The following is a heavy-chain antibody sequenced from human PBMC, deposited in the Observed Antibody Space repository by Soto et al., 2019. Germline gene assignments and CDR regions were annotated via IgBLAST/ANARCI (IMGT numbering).Heavy chain of an antibody. D-gene: IGHD6-13*01. J-gene: IGHJ1*01. CDR1: GFSFSTYA. Sequence: GGSLRLSCAASGFSFSTYAMSWVRQAPGKGLEWVSGISGSGNSTYYADSVKGRFTISRDNSKNTLHLQMNSLRAEDTAVYYCAKDGGIAGAVEYFQHWGQGTLVTVSS. CDR2: ISGSGNST. CDR3: AKDGGIAGAVEYFQH. V-gene: IGHV3-23*01.